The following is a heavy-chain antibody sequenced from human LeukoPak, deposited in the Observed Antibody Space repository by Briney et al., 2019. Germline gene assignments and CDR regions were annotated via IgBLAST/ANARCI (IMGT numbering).Heavy chain of an antibody. CDR2: IYYSGST. CDR1: GGSISSSSYY. Sequence: PSETLSLTCTVSGGSISSSSYYWGWIRQPPGKGLEWIGSIYYSGSTYYNPSLKSRVTISVDTSKNQFSLKLSSVTAADTAVYYCARQTVIAAAGTVDYWGQGTLVTVSS. D-gene: IGHD6-13*01. V-gene: IGHV4-39*01. CDR3: ARQTVIAAAGTVDY. J-gene: IGHJ4*02.